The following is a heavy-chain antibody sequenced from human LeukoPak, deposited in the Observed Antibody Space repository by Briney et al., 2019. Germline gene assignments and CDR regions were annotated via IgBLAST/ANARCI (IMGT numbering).Heavy chain of an antibody. CDR1: GYTFTSYG. D-gene: IGHD2-21*02. J-gene: IGHJ6*02. CDR3: ARGPYCGGDCPQIYYYYGMDV. Sequence: ASVKVSCKASGYTFTSYGISWVRQAPGQGLEWMGWISAYNGNTNYAQKLQGRVTMTTDTSTSTAYMELSSLRSEDTAVYYCARGPYCGGDCPQIYYYYGMDVWGQGTTVTVSS. V-gene: IGHV1-18*01. CDR2: ISAYNGNT.